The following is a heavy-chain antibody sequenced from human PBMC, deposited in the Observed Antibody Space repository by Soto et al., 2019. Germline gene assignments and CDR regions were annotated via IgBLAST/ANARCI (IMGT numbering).Heavy chain of an antibody. CDR2: ISYDGSNK. D-gene: IGHD6-13*01. CDR3: AKDRGSDWYYDAFDI. V-gene: IGHV3-30*18. J-gene: IGHJ3*02. Sequence: SLRLSCAASGFTFSSYGMHWVRQAPGKGLEWVTVISYDGSNKYYADSVKGRFTISRDNSKNTLYLQMNSLTAEDTAVYYCAKDRGSDWYYDAFDIWGQGTMVTVSS. CDR1: GFTFSSYG.